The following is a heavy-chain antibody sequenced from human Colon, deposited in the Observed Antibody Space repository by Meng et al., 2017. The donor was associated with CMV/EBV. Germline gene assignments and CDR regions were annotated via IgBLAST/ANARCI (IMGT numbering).Heavy chain of an antibody. V-gene: IGHV1-46*01. CDR2: INPRDGSA. D-gene: IGHD3-22*01. CDR3: ARDPDDSSGYYYDY. Sequence: SGYTFTNSYMHSVGHAPGQGLEWMGIINPRDGSASYAQKFQGRVTMTRDTYTSTVSMELTSLRSEDTAVYYCARDPDDSSGYYYDYWGQGTLVTVSS. J-gene: IGHJ4*02. CDR1: GYTFTNSY.